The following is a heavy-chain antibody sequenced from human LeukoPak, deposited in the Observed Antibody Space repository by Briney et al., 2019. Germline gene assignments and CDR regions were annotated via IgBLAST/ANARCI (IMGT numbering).Heavy chain of an antibody. J-gene: IGHJ3*02. CDR1: GVTFSSYI. V-gene: IGHV3-48*01. CDR2: ISRGSSTI. D-gene: IGHD5-18*01. CDR3: ARPRNGYSYGTDAFDI. Sequence: GGSLRLSCAASGVTFSSYIMNWVRQAPGKGLEWVSYISRGSSTIYYADSVKGGFTISRDNAKNSLSLKMNSLRAEDTAVYYCARPRNGYSYGTDAFDIWGQGTMVTVSS.